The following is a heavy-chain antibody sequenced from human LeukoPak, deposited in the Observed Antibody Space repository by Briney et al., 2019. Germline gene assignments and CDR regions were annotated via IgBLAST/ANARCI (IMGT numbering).Heavy chain of an antibody. CDR2: IKSDGTGM. V-gene: IGHV3-74*01. Sequence: GGSLRLSCAASGFTFTDWWMHWVRQAPGKGPEWVSRIKSDGTGMTYAESVRGRFAISRDNAKNSVYLQTNSLRADDTAVYYCAKDPHDAAADYWGQGTLVTVSS. CDR3: AKDPHDAAADY. J-gene: IGHJ4*02. D-gene: IGHD2-15*01. CDR1: GFTFTDWW.